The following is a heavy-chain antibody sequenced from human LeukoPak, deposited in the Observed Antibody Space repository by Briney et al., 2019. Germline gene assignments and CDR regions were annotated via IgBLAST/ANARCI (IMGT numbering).Heavy chain of an antibody. CDR1: GDSLSSSCYY. Sequence: SETLSLACTVSGDSLSSSCYYWGWIRQPPVKGLEWIGRMYYSGSTYYNPSLKSRVTISVDTSKNQFSLKLSSVTAADTAVYYCARQRSYNWNYFPEGPPPNWYLDLWGRGTLVTVSS. D-gene: IGHD1-7*01. V-gene: IGHV4-39*01. CDR2: MYYSGST. CDR3: ARQRSYNWNYFPEGPPPNWYLDL. J-gene: IGHJ2*01.